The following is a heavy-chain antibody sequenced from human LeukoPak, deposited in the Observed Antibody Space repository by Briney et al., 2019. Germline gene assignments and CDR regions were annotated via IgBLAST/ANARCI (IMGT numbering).Heavy chain of an antibody. CDR1: GFTFSSYA. V-gene: IGHV3-23*01. Sequence: PGGSLRLSCAASGFTFSSYAMSWVRQAPGKGLEWVSAISGSGGSTYYADSVKGRFTISRNNSKNTLYLQMNSLRAEDTAVYYCAKGDDFWSGYSPNYYYYMDVWGKGTTVTVSS. CDR2: ISGSGGST. D-gene: IGHD3-3*01. CDR3: AKGDDFWSGYSPNYYYYMDV. J-gene: IGHJ6*03.